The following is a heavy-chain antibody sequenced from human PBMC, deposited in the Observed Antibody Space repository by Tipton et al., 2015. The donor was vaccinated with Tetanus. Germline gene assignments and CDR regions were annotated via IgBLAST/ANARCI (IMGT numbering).Heavy chain of an antibody. J-gene: IGHJ4*02. V-gene: IGHV4-30-4*01. Sequence: TLSLTCSVSGASISSGGYFRNWIRHRPGKGLEWIGYIYYSGNSDYNPSLKSRVTLSVDTSNNQFSLKLNSVTAADTAVYYCARLASYSNHLDAWGQGALVTVSS. CDR1: GASISSGGYF. CDR2: IYYSGNS. CDR3: ARLASYSNHLDA. D-gene: IGHD4-11*01.